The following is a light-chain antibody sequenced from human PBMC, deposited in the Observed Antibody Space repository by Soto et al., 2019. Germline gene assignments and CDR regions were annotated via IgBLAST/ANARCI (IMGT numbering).Light chain of an antibody. CDR2: AAS. Sequence: DIQLTQSPSFLSASVGDRVTITCRASQGISSYLAWYQQKPGKAPKLLIYAASTLQSGVPSRFSGSGSGTAFTLTISSLQPEDFATYYCQQPDTFGGGTKVEIK. J-gene: IGKJ4*01. CDR3: QQPDT. V-gene: IGKV1-9*01. CDR1: QGISSY.